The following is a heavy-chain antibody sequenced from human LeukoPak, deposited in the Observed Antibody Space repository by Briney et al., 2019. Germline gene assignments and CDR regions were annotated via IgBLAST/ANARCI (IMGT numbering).Heavy chain of an antibody. CDR2: ISSSGSTI. CDR1: GFTFSDYY. V-gene: IGHV3-11*04. Sequence: GGSLRLSCAASGFTFSDYYMSWIRQAPGKGLEWVSYISSSGSTIYYADSVKGRFTISRDNAKNSLYLQMNSLRVEDTAVYYCARPIYSSGWDQFQHWGQGTLVTVSS. J-gene: IGHJ1*01. CDR3: ARPIYSSGWDQFQH. D-gene: IGHD6-19*01.